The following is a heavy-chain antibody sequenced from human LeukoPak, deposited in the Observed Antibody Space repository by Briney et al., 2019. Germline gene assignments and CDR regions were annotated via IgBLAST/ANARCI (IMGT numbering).Heavy chain of an antibody. V-gene: IGHV3-23*01. Sequence: GGSLRLSCAASGFTFSSYGMSWVRQAPGKGLEWVSAISGSGGSTYYADSVKGRFTISRDNSKNTLYLQMNSLRAEDTAVYYCASVYGDYVWYFDYWGQRTLVTVSS. D-gene: IGHD4-17*01. CDR2: ISGSGGST. CDR3: ASVYGDYVWYFDY. CDR1: GFTFSSYG. J-gene: IGHJ4*02.